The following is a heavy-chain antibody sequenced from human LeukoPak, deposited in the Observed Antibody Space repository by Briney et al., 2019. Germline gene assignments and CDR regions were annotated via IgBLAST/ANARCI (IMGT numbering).Heavy chain of an antibody. CDR3: AKDGYSNYLYYFDY. V-gene: IGHV3-9*01. CDR1: GFTFDDYA. CDR2: ISWNSGSI. J-gene: IGHJ4*02. Sequence: GGSLRLSCAASGFTFDDYAMHWVRQAPGKGLEWVSGISWNSGSIGYADSVKGRFTISRDNAKNSLYLQTNSLRAEDTALYYCAKDGYSNYLYYFDYWGQGTLVTVSS. D-gene: IGHD4-11*01.